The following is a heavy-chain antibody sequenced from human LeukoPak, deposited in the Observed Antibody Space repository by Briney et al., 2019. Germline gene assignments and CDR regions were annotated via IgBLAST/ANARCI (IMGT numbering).Heavy chain of an antibody. J-gene: IGHJ4*02. CDR3: ARRYYDFWSGYCDY. CDR1: GYSISSGYY. Sequence: PSETLSLACAVSGYSISSGYYRGWIRQPPGKGLEWIGSIYHSGSTYYNPSLKSRVTISVDTSKNQFSLKLSSVTAADTAVYYCARRYYDFWSGYCDYWGQGTLVTVSS. D-gene: IGHD3-3*01. V-gene: IGHV4-38-2*01. CDR2: IYHSGST.